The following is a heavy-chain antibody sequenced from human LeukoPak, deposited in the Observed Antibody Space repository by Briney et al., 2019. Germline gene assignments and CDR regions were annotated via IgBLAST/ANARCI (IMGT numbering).Heavy chain of an antibody. CDR1: GGSISSYY. CDR2: IYTTGGI. D-gene: IGHD6-13*01. CDR3: ARHVAAAGPYPYAFEI. J-gene: IGHJ3*02. Sequence: SETLSLTCTVSGGSISSYYWSWLRQPPGKGLEWIGHIYTTGGISYNPSLKSRVTISLDTSKNQFSLRLRSVTAADTAVYYCARHVAAAGPYPYAFEIWGQGTVVTVSS. V-gene: IGHV4-4*09.